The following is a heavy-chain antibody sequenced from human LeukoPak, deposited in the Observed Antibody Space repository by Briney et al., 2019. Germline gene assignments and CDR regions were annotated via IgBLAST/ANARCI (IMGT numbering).Heavy chain of an antibody. D-gene: IGHD6-6*01. CDR1: GGTFSSYA. J-gene: IGHJ5*02. Sequence: SVKVSCKASGGTFSSYAISWVRQAPGQGLEWMGRIVPILGIANYAQKFQGRVTITADKSTSTAYMEQSSLRSEDTAVYYCARDGGSSSPWFDPWGQGTLVTVSS. CDR2: IVPILGIA. V-gene: IGHV1-69*04. CDR3: ARDGGSSSPWFDP.